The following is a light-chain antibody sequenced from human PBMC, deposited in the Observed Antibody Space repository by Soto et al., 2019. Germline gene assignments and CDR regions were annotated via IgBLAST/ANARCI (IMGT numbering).Light chain of an antibody. CDR3: SSYTRSSTLV. J-gene: IGLJ2*01. Sequence: QSALTQPASVSGSPGQSITISCTGTSSDVGGYNYVSWYQQHPAKAPKLMIYDVSNRPSGVSSRFSGSKSGNTASLTISGLQAEDEADYYCSSYTRSSTLVFGGGTKVTVL. CDR1: SSDVGGYNY. V-gene: IGLV2-14*03. CDR2: DVS.